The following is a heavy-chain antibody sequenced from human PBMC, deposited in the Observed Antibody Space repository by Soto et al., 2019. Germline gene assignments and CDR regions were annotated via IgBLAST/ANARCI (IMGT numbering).Heavy chain of an antibody. D-gene: IGHD2-2*01. CDR3: ARFPSRAHYFAMAV. J-gene: IGHJ6*02. Sequence: PSETLSLTCSVSGGTINSGGYYWTRIRQHPGRGLECIGYIYYSGNTYYNPSLKSRLTISLDTSENQFSMKLNSVTVADTAVYYCARFPSRAHYFAMAVWGQGTAGTVSS. V-gene: IGHV4-31*03. CDR1: GGTINSGGYY. CDR2: IYYSGNT.